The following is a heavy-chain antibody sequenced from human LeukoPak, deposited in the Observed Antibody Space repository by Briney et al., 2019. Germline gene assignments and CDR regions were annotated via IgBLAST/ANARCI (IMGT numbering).Heavy chain of an antibody. CDR3: AKCFKGRIHNAFDI. V-gene: IGHV3-30*18. J-gene: IGHJ3*02. Sequence: PGGSLRLSCAASGLTFSSYGMHWVRQAPGKGLEWVAVISYDGSNKYYADSVKGRFTISRDNSKNTLYLQMNSLRAEDTAVYYCAKCFKGRIHNAFDIWGQGTMVTVSS. D-gene: IGHD3-16*01. CDR2: ISYDGSNK. CDR1: GLTFSSYG.